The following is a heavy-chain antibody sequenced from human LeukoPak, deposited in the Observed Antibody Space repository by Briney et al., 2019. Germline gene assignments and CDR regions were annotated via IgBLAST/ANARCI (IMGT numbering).Heavy chain of an antibody. Sequence: SETLSLTCAVYGGSFSGYYWSWIRQPPGKGLEWIGEINHSGSTNYNPSLKSRVTISVDTSKNQFSLKLSSVTAADTAVYYCARVSPYYYDSSGYYSTSYYFDYWGQGTLVTASS. CDR1: GGSFSGYY. CDR2: INHSGST. J-gene: IGHJ4*02. D-gene: IGHD3-22*01. V-gene: IGHV4-34*01. CDR3: ARVSPYYYDSSGYYSTSYYFDY.